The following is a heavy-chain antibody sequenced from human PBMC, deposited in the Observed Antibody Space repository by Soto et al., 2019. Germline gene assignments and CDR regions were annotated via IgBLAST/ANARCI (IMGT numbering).Heavy chain of an antibody. CDR3: VRDGSKSLRDWFDP. V-gene: IGHV4-4*07. Sequence: KTSETLSLTCNVSGGSISKFYWAWIRKTAGNGLEWMGRVYATGTTDYNPSLRSRVAMSVDISKKTFSLRLRSVTGADSDVYYCVRDGSKSLRDWFDPWGQGILVTVSS. J-gene: IGHJ5*02. CDR1: GGSISKFY. CDR2: VYATGTT.